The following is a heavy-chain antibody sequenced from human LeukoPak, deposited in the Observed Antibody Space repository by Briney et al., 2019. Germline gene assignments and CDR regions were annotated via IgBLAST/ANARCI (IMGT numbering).Heavy chain of an antibody. CDR2: ISYDGSNK. Sequence: GGSLRLSCTIAGNYGLHWVRQAPGKGLEWVAVISYDGSNKYYADSVKGRFTISRDNSKNTLYLQMNSLRAEDTAVYYCARDPRRGYSYGSAAEPDYWGQGTLVTVSS. V-gene: IGHV3-30*19. D-gene: IGHD5-18*01. J-gene: IGHJ4*02. CDR1: GNYG. CDR3: ARDPRRGYSYGSAAEPDY.